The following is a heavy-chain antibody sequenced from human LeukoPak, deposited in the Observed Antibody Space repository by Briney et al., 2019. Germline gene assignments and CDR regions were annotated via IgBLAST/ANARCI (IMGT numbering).Heavy chain of an antibody. CDR2: IKQDGSEK. Sequence: GGSLRLSCAASGFTFSSYWMSWVRQAPGKGLEWVANIKQDGSEKYYVDSVKGRFTISRDNAKNSLYLQMNSLRAEDTAVYYCARERRDIVVVVAATWFDPWGQGTPVTVSS. D-gene: IGHD2-15*01. V-gene: IGHV3-7*01. J-gene: IGHJ5*02. CDR1: GFTFSSYW. CDR3: ARERRDIVVVVAATWFDP.